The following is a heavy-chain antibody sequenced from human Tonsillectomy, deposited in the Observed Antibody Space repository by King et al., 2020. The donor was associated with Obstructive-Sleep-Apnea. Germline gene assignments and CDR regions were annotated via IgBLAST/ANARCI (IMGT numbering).Heavy chain of an antibody. CDR3: ARCSTGTHYYYYVMDV. J-gene: IGHJ6*01. CDR2: SYYSGIT. D-gene: IGHD1-1*01. V-gene: IGHV4-39*07. Sequence: LQLQESGPGLVKPSETLSLTCTVSGGSIRSSRYYWGWIRHPPGKGLEWIGSSYYSGITFYNPSLKSRVTLSVYTSQNPFSLKVSSVTAADPAVYYCARCSTGTHYYYYVMDVWGQGTTVTVSS. CDR1: GGSIRSSRYY.